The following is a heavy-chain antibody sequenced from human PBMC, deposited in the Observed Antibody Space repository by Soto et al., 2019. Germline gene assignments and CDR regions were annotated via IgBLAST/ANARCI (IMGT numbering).Heavy chain of an antibody. CDR1: GYTFTSYY. CDR2: INPSGGST. CDR3: ARGSSSSGGYTGLGAEYFQH. V-gene: IGHV1-46*01. Sequence: QVQLVQSGAEVKKPGASVKVSCKASGYTFTSYYMHWVRQAPGQGLEWMGIINPSGGSTSYAQKFQGRVTMTRDTSTRTVYMELSSLRSEDTAVYYCARGSSSSGGYTGLGAEYFQHWGQGTLVTVSS. J-gene: IGHJ1*01. D-gene: IGHD6-19*01.